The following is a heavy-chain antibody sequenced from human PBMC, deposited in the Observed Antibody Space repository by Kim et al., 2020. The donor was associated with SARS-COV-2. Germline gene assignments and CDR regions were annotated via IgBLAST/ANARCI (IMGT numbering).Heavy chain of an antibody. Sequence: SETLSLTCTVSGGSISSYYWSWIRQPPGKGLEWIGYIYYSGSTNYNPSLKSRVTISVDTSKNQFSLKLSSVTAADTAVYYCARHVHGGSGSYDWFDPWGQGTLVTVSS. CDR2: IYYSGST. V-gene: IGHV4-59*08. CDR1: GGSISSYY. J-gene: IGHJ5*02. D-gene: IGHD3-10*01. CDR3: ARHVHGGSGSYDWFDP.